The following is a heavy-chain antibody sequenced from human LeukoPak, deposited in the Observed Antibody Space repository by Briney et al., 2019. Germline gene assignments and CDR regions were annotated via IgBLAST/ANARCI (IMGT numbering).Heavy chain of an antibody. V-gene: IGHV3-23*01. CDR2: ISSSGDST. CDR1: GFTFSNFV. J-gene: IGHJ4*02. Sequence: GGSLRLSCAASGFTFSNFVMNWVRQAPGKGLEWVSTISSSGDSTHYADSVKGRFTISRDNSKNILYLQMTSLRAEDTAIYYCAKESGSYYHHYYFDYWGQGTLVTVSS. CDR3: AKESGSYYHHYYFDY. D-gene: IGHD3-10*01.